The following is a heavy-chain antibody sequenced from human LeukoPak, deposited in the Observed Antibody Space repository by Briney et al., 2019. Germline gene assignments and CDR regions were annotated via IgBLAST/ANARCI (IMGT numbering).Heavy chain of an antibody. CDR2: ISSSSSYI. Sequence: PGGSLRLSCAASGFTFSSYSMNWVRQAPGKGLEWVSSISSSSSYIYYADSVKGRFTISRDNAKNTLYLQMNSLRAEDTAVYYCARVEYDYGDYFRSWGQGTLVTVSS. D-gene: IGHD4-17*01. CDR3: ARVEYDYGDYFRS. V-gene: IGHV3-21*01. J-gene: IGHJ4*02. CDR1: GFTFSSYS.